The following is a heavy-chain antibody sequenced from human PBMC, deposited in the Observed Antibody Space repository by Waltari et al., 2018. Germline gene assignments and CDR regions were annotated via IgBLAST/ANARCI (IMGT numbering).Heavy chain of an antibody. Sequence: EVQLLESGGGLVQPGGSLRLSCAASGFTFSSYAMSWVRQAPGKGLEWVSAISGSGGSTYSADSGKGRFTISRDNSKNTLYLQMNSLRAEDTAVYYCAKSENGYYYYYMDVWGKGTTVTISS. J-gene: IGHJ6*03. D-gene: IGHD1-1*01. CDR1: GFTFSSYA. CDR2: ISGSGGST. V-gene: IGHV3-23*01. CDR3: AKSENGYYYYYMDV.